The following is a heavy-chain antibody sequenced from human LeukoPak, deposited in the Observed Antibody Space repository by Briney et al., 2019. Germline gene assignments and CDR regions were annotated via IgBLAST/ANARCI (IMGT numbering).Heavy chain of an antibody. CDR1: GFTFSSYA. Sequence: GGSLRLSCAASGFTFSSYAMHWVRQAPGKGLECVSAISSNGGSTYYANSVKGRFTISRDNAKKSLYLQMNNLRAEDTAVYYCARAQGNFGSGSYYNPGDYWGQGTLVTVSS. CDR2: ISSNGGST. V-gene: IGHV3-64*01. D-gene: IGHD3-10*01. J-gene: IGHJ4*02. CDR3: ARAQGNFGSGSYYNPGDY.